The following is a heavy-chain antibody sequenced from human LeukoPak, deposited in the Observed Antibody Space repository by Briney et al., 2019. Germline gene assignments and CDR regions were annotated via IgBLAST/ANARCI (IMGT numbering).Heavy chain of an antibody. CDR2: IWYDGSNK. J-gene: IGHJ4*02. D-gene: IGHD3-10*01. CDR1: GFTFSSYG. Sequence: GGSLRLSCAASGFTFSSYGMHWVRQATGKGLEWVAVIWYDGSNKYYADSVKGRFTISRDNSKNTLYLQMNSLRAEDTAVYYCARDSHYYGSGSPPRFDYWGQGTLVTVSS. CDR3: ARDSHYYGSGSPPRFDY. V-gene: IGHV3-33*01.